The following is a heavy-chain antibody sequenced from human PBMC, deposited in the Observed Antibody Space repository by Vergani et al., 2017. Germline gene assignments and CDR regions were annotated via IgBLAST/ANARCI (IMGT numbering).Heavy chain of an antibody. Sequence: QVQLVESGGGVVQPGRSLRLSCAASGFTFSSYGMHWVRQAPGKGLEWVAVISYDGSNKYYADSVKGRFTISRDNSKNTLYLQMNSLRAEDTAVYYCAKDGPPGYSSGWSQFPHYWGQGTLVTVSS. CDR2: ISYDGSNK. CDR1: GFTFSSYG. D-gene: IGHD6-19*01. V-gene: IGHV3-30*18. CDR3: AKDGPPGYSSGWSQFPHY. J-gene: IGHJ4*02.